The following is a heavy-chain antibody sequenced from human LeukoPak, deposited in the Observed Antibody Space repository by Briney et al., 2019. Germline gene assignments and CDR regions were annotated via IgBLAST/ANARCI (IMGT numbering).Heavy chain of an antibody. CDR3: ASTTGYSYGPYYYGMDV. CDR1: GYTFTSYA. J-gene: IGHJ6*02. D-gene: IGHD5-18*01. Sequence: ASVKVSCKASGYTFTSYAMNWVRQAPGQGLEWMGWINTNTGNPTYAQGFTGRFVFSLDTSVSTAYLQISGLKAEDTAVYYCASTTGYSYGPYYYGMDVWGQGTTVTVSS. V-gene: IGHV7-4-1*02. CDR2: INTNTGNP.